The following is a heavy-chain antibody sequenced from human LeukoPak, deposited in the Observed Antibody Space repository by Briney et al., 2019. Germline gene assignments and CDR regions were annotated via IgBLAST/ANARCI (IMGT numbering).Heavy chain of an antibody. D-gene: IGHD3-16*01. CDR2: IIPIFGTA. J-gene: IGHJ6*02. CDR1: GDSISKFA. CDR3: TTRSCGAGACSSSFYYYYGLHF. V-gene: IGHV1-69*13. Sequence: ASVKVSCKASGDSISKFAVSWVRQAPGQGLQWMGGIIPIFGTAGYAQKFQGRVTITADEATSTTYMELSSLKSEDTAIYYCTTRSCGAGACSSSFYYYYGLHFWGQGTTVSVSS.